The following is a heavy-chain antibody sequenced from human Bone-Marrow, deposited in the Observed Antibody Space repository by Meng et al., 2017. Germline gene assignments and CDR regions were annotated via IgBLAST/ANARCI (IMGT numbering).Heavy chain of an antibody. CDR3: ARDRGGYGDISY. Sequence: QLQLQESGSGLVKPSQTLSRPCTVSNDSIRSGDYYWSWIRQPPGKGLEWIGFIYYSGTTYYNPSLKSRVTISVDTSKNQFSLNLSSVTAADTAVYYCARDRGGYGDISYWGQGTLVTVSS. CDR2: IYYSGTT. CDR1: NDSIRSGDYY. D-gene: IGHD4-17*01. J-gene: IGHJ4*02. V-gene: IGHV4-30-4*01.